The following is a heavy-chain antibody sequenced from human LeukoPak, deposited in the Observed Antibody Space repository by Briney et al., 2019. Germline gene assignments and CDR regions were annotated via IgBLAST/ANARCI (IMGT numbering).Heavy chain of an antibody. J-gene: IGHJ6*02. D-gene: IGHD1-1*01. CDR1: GFTFSDYY. CDR2: ISSSSSTI. V-gene: IGHV3-11*01. Sequence: GGSLRLSCAASGFTFSDYYMSWIRQAPGKGLEWVSYISSSSSTIYYADSVKGRFTISRDNAKNSLYLQMNSLRAEDTAVYYCARAPTTKTGTKDYYYYGMDVWGQGTTVTVSS. CDR3: ARAPTTKTGTKDYYYYGMDV.